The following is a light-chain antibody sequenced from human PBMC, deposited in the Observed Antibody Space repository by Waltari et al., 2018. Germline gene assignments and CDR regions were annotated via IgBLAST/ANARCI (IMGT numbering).Light chain of an antibody. CDR1: QSVLYSAHNKRY. V-gene: IGKV4-1*01. CDR3: QQYYSSPPT. CDR2: WAS. Sequence: DIVMTQSTDSLAVSLGERATIHCQSSQSVLYSAHNKRYLAWYQQKPGQPPKLLIYWASSRESGVPDRFSGSGSGTEFTLTISSLQAEDVAVYYCQQYYSSPPTFGHGTKVEIK. J-gene: IGKJ1*01.